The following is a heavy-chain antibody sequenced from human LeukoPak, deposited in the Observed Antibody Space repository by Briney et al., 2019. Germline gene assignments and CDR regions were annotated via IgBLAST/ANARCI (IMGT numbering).Heavy chain of an antibody. Sequence: PGGSLRLSCAASGFTFSSYAMHWVSQAPGKGLEWVAVISYDGSNKYYADSVKGRFTISRDNSKNTLYLQMNSLRAEDTAVYYCARVPTHYYYGMDVWGQGTTVTVSS. CDR2: ISYDGSNK. CDR1: GFTFSSYA. CDR3: ARVPTHYYYGMDV. J-gene: IGHJ6*02. D-gene: IGHD4-11*01. V-gene: IGHV3-30-3*01.